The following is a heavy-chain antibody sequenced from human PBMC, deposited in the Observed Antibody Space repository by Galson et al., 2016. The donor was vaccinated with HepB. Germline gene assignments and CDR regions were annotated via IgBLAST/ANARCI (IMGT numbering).Heavy chain of an antibody. CDR3: AKDWGFWNYDSSGTLEY. V-gene: IGHV3-23*01. J-gene: IGHJ4*02. Sequence: SLRLSCAASGFTFSSYAMSWVRQAPGKGLEWVSAISGSGDRTYYADSVKGRFTISRDNSENTLYLQMNSLRAEDTAVYFCAKDWGFWNYDSSGTLEYWGQGTLVTVSS. CDR2: ISGSGDRT. D-gene: IGHD3-22*01. CDR1: GFTFSSYA.